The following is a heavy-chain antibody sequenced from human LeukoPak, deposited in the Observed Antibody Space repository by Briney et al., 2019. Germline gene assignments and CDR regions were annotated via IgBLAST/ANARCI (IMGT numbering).Heavy chain of an antibody. CDR3: ARDPILSSSWYMSGHTFDY. CDR2: ISSSSSTI. CDR1: GFTFSSYS. D-gene: IGHD6-13*01. V-gene: IGHV3-48*04. Sequence: GGSLRLSCAASGFTFSSYSMNWVRQAPGKGLEWVSYISSSSSTIYYADSVKGRFTISRDNAKNSLYLQMNSLRAEDTAVYYCARDPILSSSWYMSGHTFDYWGQGTLVTVSS. J-gene: IGHJ4*02.